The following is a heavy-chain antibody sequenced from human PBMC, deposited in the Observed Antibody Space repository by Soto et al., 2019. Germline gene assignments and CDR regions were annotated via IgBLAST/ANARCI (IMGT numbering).Heavy chain of an antibody. CDR1: GFTFSSYW. J-gene: IGHJ1*01. V-gene: IGHV3-74*01. CDR2: ISSDASST. Sequence: EVQLVESGGGLVEPGGSLRLSCAASGFTFSSYWMRWVRQAPGKGLVWVSSISSDASSTSYADPVKGRFTISRDNAKNTVCLQMNSVRAEDTAVYYCARLPNKSPQNWGQGTLVIVSP. CDR3: ARLPNKSPQN.